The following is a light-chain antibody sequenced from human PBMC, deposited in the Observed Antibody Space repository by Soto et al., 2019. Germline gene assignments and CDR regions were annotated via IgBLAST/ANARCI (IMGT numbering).Light chain of an antibody. CDR2: DAS. CDR3: QQYDNRPLT. J-gene: IGKJ4*01. Sequence: DIPMPQSPSSLSASVGDRVTITCQASQDIKNYLNWYQQKSGKAPKLLIYDASDLETGVPSRFSGSGSGTDFTFTINSLQPEDIATDYCQQYDNRPLTFGGGTKVEIK. V-gene: IGKV1-33*01. CDR1: QDIKNY.